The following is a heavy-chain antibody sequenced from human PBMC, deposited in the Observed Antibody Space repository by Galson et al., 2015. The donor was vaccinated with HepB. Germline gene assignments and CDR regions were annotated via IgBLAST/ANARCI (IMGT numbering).Heavy chain of an antibody. J-gene: IGHJ4*02. CDR1: GFTFSNYA. V-gene: IGHV3-23*01. D-gene: IGHD6-13*01. Sequence: SLRLSCAASGFTFSNYAMSWVRQAPGKGLEWVSAISGSGGSTYYADSVKGRFTISRDNSKNTLYLQINSLRTEDTAVYYCAKGGEAAAGIPLYYFDYWGQGTLVTVSS. CDR3: AKGGEAAAGIPLYYFDY. CDR2: ISGSGGST.